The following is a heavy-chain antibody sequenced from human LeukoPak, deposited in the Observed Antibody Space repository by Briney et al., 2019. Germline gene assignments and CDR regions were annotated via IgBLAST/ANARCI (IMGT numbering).Heavy chain of an antibody. D-gene: IGHD4-23*01. V-gene: IGHV4-39*01. CDR3: AGRYGGSNFDY. J-gene: IGHJ4*02. CDR1: GGSISSSSYY. Sequence: SETLSLTCTVSGGSISSSSYYWGWIRQPPGKGLEWIGSIYYSGSTYYNPSLKSRVTISVDTSKNQFSLKLSSVTAADTAVYYCAGRYGGSNFDYWGQGTLVTVSS. CDR2: IYYSGST.